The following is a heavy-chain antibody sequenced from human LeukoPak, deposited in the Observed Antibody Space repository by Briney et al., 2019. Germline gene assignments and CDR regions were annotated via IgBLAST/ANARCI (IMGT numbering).Heavy chain of an antibody. V-gene: IGHV4-59*01. CDR3: ARATNYDNEI. J-gene: IGHJ4*02. D-gene: IGHD3-9*01. CDR1: GGSISSYY. Sequence: PSETLSLTCTVSGGSISSYYWSWIRQPPGKGLEWIGYIYYSGSTNYNPSLKSRVTISVDTSKNQFSLKLSSVTAADTAVYYCARATNYDNEIWGQGTLVTVSS. CDR2: IYYSGST.